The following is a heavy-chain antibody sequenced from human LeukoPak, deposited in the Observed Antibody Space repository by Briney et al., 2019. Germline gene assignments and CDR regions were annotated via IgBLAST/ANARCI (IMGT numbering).Heavy chain of an antibody. CDR1: GFTFSNFG. CDR2: ISGSGGST. V-gene: IGHV3-23*01. Sequence: GGSLRLSCAASGFTFSNFGMGWVRQAPGKGLECVSPISGSGGSTSYADFVKGRVTISRDNSKNTLYLQMNSLSPEDTAVYYCARGKDTGRQYNFDHWGQGILVTVAS. D-gene: IGHD4-11*01. CDR3: ARGKDTGRQYNFDH. J-gene: IGHJ4*02.